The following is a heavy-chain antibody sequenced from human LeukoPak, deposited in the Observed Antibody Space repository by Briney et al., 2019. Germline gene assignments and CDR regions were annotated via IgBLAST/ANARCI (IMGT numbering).Heavy chain of an antibody. J-gene: IGHJ5*02. D-gene: IGHD6-19*01. CDR1: GYSISSGYY. CDR3: ARRIAVAGTNWFGP. Sequence: SETLSLTCTVSGYSISSGYYWGWIRQPPGRGLEWIGRIYHSGSTYYNPSLKSRVTISVDTYKNQFSLKLSSVTAADTAVYYCARRIAVAGTNWFGPWGQGTLVTVSS. V-gene: IGHV4-38-2*02. CDR2: IYHSGST.